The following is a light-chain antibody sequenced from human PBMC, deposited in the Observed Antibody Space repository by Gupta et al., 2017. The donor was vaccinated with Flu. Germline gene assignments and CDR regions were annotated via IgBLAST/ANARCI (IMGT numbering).Light chain of an antibody. J-gene: IGKJ2*01. Sequence: ERAILTCRASESVNDNGSWYQQKPGQSPRLLLFCASTRVTGSPARCSGSGSGTEVTLTISSLQSEDFAVYYCQQYNNCPPVTFGQGTKLEIK. CDR1: ESVNDN. CDR3: QQYNNCPPVT. V-gene: IGKV3-15*01. CDR2: CAS.